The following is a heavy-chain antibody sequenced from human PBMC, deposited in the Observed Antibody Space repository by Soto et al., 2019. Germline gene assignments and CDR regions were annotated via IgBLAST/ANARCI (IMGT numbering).Heavy chain of an antibody. J-gene: IGHJ3*02. V-gene: IGHV1-69*05. CDR2: IIPIIGNA. Sequence: SVKVSCKASGGTFTSYAINWVRQAPGQGLEWMGWIIPIIGNANYAQKFQGRVTITTDESTSTAYMELSSLRSEDTAVYYCARDIVVVSATPGAFDIWGQGTMVTVSS. CDR3: ARDIVVVSATPGAFDI. D-gene: IGHD2-21*01. CDR1: GGTFTSYA.